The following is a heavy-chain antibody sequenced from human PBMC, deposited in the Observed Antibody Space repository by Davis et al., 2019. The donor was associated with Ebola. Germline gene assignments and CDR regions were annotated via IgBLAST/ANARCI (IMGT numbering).Heavy chain of an antibody. V-gene: IGHV1-69*05. Sequence: AASVKVSCKASGGTFSSYAISWVRQAPGQGLEWMGGIIPIFGTANYAQKFQGRVTITRDTSASTAYMELSSLRSEDTAVYYCARISNSWYGGWFDPWGQGTLVTVSS. CDR2: IIPIFGTA. CDR3: ARISNSWYGGWFDP. D-gene: IGHD6-13*01. J-gene: IGHJ5*02. CDR1: GGTFSSYA.